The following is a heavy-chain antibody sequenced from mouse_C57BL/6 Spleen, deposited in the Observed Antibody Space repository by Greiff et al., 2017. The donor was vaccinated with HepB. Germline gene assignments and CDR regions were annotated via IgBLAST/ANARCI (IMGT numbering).Heavy chain of an antibody. CDR3: ARLPRNAMDY. V-gene: IGHV5-17*01. CDR2: ISSGSSTI. CDR1: GFTFSDYG. Sequence: EVKVVESGGGLVKPGGSLKLSCAASGFTFSDYGMHWVRQAPEKGLEWVAYISSGSSTIYYADTVKGRFTISRDNAKNTLFLQMTSLRSEDTAMYYCARLPRNAMDYWGQGTSVTVSS. J-gene: IGHJ4*01.